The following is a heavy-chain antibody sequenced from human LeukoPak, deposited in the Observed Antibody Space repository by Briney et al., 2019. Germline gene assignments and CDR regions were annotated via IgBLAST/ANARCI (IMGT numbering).Heavy chain of an antibody. J-gene: IGHJ4*02. CDR1: GFTFRNAW. D-gene: IGHD4-11*01. Sequence: GGSLRLPCAASGFTFRNAWMSWVRQPPRKGLEWVDRIKSKTDGGTTYYAAPVKGRFTISRDDSKNTLYLQMNSLKTEDTAVYYCTTRKSNYGYWGQGTLVSASS. CDR2: IKSKTDGGTT. CDR3: TTRKSNYGY. V-gene: IGHV3-15*01.